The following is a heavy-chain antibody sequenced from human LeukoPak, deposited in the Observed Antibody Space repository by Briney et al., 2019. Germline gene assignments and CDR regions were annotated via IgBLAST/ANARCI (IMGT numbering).Heavy chain of an antibody. CDR3: ARDLHGYYFDY. D-gene: IGHD5-24*01. J-gene: IGHJ4*02. CDR2: VKQDGSEK. V-gene: IGHV3-7*04. CDR1: RFTFSRYW. Sequence: HPGGSLRLSCAASRFTFSRYWMNWVRQAPGKGLEWVASVKQDGSEKYYVDSVKGRFTISRDNAKNSLYLQMNSPRAEDTAVYYCARDLHGYYFDYWGQGTLVTVSS.